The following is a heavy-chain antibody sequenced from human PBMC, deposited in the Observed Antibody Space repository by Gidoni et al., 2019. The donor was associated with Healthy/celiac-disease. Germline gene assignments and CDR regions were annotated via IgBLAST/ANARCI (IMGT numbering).Heavy chain of an antibody. CDR2: ISSSSSYI. CDR3: ASLYSSGCHDY. V-gene: IGHV3-21*01. D-gene: IGHD6-19*01. Sequence: EVQLVESGGGLVKPGGSLRISCAASGFTFSSSSMNWVRQAPGKGLEWVSSISSSSSYIYYADSVKGRFTISRDNAKNSLYLQMNSLRAEDTAVYYCASLYSSGCHDYWGQGTLVTVSS. J-gene: IGHJ4*02. CDR1: GFTFSSSS.